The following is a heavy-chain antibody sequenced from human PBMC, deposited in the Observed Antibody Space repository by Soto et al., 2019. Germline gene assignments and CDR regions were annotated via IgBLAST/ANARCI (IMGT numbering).Heavy chain of an antibody. Sequence: SETLSLTCTVSGGSISSSSYYWGWIRQPPGKGLEWIGSIYYSGSTYYNPSLKSRVTISVDTSKNQFSLKLSSVTAADTAVYYCARHGTQYDFWSGYYGYWGQGTLVTVSS. D-gene: IGHD3-3*01. J-gene: IGHJ4*02. CDR3: ARHGTQYDFWSGYYGY. V-gene: IGHV4-39*01. CDR1: GGSISSSSYY. CDR2: IYYSGST.